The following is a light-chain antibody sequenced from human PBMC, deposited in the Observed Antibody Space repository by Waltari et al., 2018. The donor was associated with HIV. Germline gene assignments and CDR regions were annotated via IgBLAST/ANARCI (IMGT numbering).Light chain of an antibody. J-gene: IGKJ2*01. CDR2: GAS. V-gene: IGKV3-15*01. CDR3: QQYKDWPPSP. Sequence: IVVTQSPATMSVSPGARATLSCKTSQRVYNNLAWYQQKPGQAPRLLMSGASTRARDVTTRFTGSGSGTEFTLTINSLQPEDIAVYYCQQYKDWPPSPFGQGTKVEIK. CDR1: QRVYNN.